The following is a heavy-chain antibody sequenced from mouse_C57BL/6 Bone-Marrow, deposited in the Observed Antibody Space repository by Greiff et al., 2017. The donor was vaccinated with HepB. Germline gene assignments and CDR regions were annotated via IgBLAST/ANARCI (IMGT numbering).Heavy chain of an antibody. CDR1: GYTFTSYW. CDR3: ARFERWLLPLFDY. Sequence: QVQLQQPGAELVKPGASVKLSCKASGYTFTSYWMHWVKQRPGQGLEWIGMIHPNSGSTNYNVKFKSKATLTVDKSSSTAYMQLSSLTSEDSAVYYCARFERWLLPLFDYWGQGTTLTVSS. D-gene: IGHD2-3*01. J-gene: IGHJ2*01. CDR2: IHPNSGST. V-gene: IGHV1-64*01.